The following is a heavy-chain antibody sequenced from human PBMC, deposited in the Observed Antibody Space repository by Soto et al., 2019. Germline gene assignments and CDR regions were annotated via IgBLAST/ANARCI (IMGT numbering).Heavy chain of an antibody. D-gene: IGHD2-21*02. J-gene: IGHJ6*02. CDR1: GGSISSGDYY. V-gene: IGHV4-30-4*01. CDR2: IYYSGST. Sequence: PSETLSLTCTVSGGSISSGDYYWSWIRQPPGKGLEWIGYIYYSGSTYYNPSLKSRVTRSVDTSKNQFSLKLSSVTAADTAVYYCARVSVTVDYYYGMDVWGQGTTVTVSS. CDR3: ARVSVTVDYYYGMDV.